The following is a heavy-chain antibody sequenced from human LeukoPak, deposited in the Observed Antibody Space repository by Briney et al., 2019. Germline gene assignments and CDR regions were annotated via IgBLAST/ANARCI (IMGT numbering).Heavy chain of an antibody. D-gene: IGHD1-1*01. J-gene: IGHJ6*03. CDR2: INPNSGGT. V-gene: IGHV1-2*02. Sequence: GASVKVSCKASGYTFTGYYMHWVRQAPGQGLEWMGWINPNSGGTNYAQKFQGRVTMTRDTSISTAYMELSRLRSDDTAVYYCARGLAIYKFYYYYYMDVWGKGTTVTVSS. CDR1: GYTFTGYY. CDR3: ARGLAIYKFYYYYYMDV.